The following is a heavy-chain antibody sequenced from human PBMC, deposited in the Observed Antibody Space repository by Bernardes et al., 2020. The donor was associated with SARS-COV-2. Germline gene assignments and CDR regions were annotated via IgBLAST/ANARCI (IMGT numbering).Heavy chain of an antibody. CDR3: ARAPSGISYPNAFDF. D-gene: IGHD1-26*01. Sequence: GESLKISCRCSGYKFTDYWIGWVRQTPGKGLEWIGIIYPVYSDTKYTPSFRGQVTISADRSVTTAYLQWSGLKASDSAKYYCARAPSGISYPNAFDFWGQGTTVTVSS. J-gene: IGHJ3*01. CDR2: IYPVYSDT. V-gene: IGHV5-51*01. CDR1: GYKFTDYW.